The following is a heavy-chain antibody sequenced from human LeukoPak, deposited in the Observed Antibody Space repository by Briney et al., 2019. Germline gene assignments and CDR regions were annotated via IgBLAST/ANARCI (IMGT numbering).Heavy chain of an antibody. J-gene: IGHJ6*02. Sequence: GRSLRLSCAASGFTFDDYAMHWVRQTPGKGLEWVSGISWNSGRIGYADSVKGRFTTSRDNARNSLYLQMNSLRAEDTALYYCTKDVGGSDVKLVATPKFGYYYYGMDVWGQGTTVTVSS. CDR3: TKDVGGSDVKLVATPKFGYYYYGMDV. CDR1: GFTFDDYA. CDR2: ISWNSGRI. V-gene: IGHV3-9*01. D-gene: IGHD5-12*01.